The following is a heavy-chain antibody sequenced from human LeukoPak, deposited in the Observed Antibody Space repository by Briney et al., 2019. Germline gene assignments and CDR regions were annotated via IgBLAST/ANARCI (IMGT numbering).Heavy chain of an antibody. CDR1: GFTFSSYA. CDR2: ISGSGGST. V-gene: IGHV3-23*01. Sequence: GGSLSLSCVASGFTFSSYAMSWVRQAPGKGLEWVSGISGSGGSTYYADSVKGRFTISRDNTKNTLYLQMNSLRAEDTAVYYCTKGTMIRGVSYHYYGMDVWGQGTTVTVSS. J-gene: IGHJ6*02. D-gene: IGHD3-10*01. CDR3: TKGTMIRGVSYHYYGMDV.